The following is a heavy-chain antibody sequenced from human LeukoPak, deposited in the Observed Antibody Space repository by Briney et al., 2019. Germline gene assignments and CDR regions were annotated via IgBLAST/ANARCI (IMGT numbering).Heavy chain of an antibody. Sequence: ASVKVSCKASGYTFTSYGINWVRQATGQGLEWMGWMNPNSGNTGYAQKFQGRVTMTRNTSISTAYMELSSLRSEDTAVYYCARRKGYSYGLGARYYYMDVWGKGTTVTVSS. CDR2: MNPNSGNT. V-gene: IGHV1-8*01. CDR3: ARRKGYSYGLGARYYYMDV. CDR1: GYTFTSYG. D-gene: IGHD5-18*01. J-gene: IGHJ6*03.